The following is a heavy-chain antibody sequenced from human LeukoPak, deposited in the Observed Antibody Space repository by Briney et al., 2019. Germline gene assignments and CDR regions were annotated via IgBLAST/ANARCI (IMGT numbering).Heavy chain of an antibody. J-gene: IGHJ4*02. D-gene: IGHD1-14*01. V-gene: IGHV3-21*01. CDR3: VRENHGSFDY. Sequence: GGSLRLSCAASGFSFSTYYVNWVRQAPGKGLEWVACTSSGSTYIFHADSVRGRFAVSRDNAKNSLYLQMNSLRADDTAVYYCVRENHGSFDYWGRGSLVTVSS. CDR2: TSSGSTYI. CDR1: GFSFSTYY.